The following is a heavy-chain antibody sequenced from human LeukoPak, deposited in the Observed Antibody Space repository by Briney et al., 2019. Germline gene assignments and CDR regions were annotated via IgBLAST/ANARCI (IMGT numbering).Heavy chain of an antibody. D-gene: IGHD3-22*01. Sequence: PSETLSLTCTVSGGSISSYYWSWIRQPPGKGLVWLGYIHYSGSTYYNPSLKSRVTISVDTSKNQFSLKVTSVTAADTAVYYCARDRRAGQSGYWFDPWGQGTLVTVSS. J-gene: IGHJ5*02. CDR2: IHYSGST. CDR1: GGSISSYY. CDR3: ARDRRAGQSGYWFDP. V-gene: IGHV4-59*01.